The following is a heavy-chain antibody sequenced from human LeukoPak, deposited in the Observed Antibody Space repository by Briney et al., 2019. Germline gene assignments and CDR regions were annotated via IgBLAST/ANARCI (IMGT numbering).Heavy chain of an antibody. CDR2: INFNRGDT. CDR3: ARDKSNGIGIVY. D-gene: IGHD1-26*01. J-gene: IGHJ4*02. Sequence: GASVKVSCKASGYTFRNYYIHWVRQAPGHGLEYMGWINFNRGDTNYAEKFQGRVTMTRDTSIDTVYMDLSSLRSDDTALYYCARDKSNGIGIVYWGQGTPVTASS. V-gene: IGHV1-2*02. CDR1: GYTFRNYY.